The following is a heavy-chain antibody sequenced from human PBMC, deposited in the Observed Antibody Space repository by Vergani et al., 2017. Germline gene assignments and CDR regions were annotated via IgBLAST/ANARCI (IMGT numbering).Heavy chain of an antibody. J-gene: IGHJ4*02. CDR3: AKKWLTNEEVEY. CDR1: GFTFSNFG. D-gene: IGHD6-19*01. Sequence: EVKLLESGGGLVQSGGSLRLSCAGSGFTFSNFGMTWVRQAPGKGLEWVSTVSADGDSTYYAESVKGRFTISRDNPKNTVHLQMNSLRAEDTAVYYCAKKWLTNEEVEYWGQGSLVTVSS. CDR2: VSADGDST. V-gene: IGHV3-23*01.